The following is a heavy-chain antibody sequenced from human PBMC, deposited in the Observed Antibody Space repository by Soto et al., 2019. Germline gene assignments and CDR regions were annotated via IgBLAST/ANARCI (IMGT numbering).Heavy chain of an antibody. V-gene: IGHV1-69*13. CDR2: IIPIFGTA. Sequence: ASLKVSCKASGGTFSSYAISWVRQAPGQGLEWMGGIIPIFGTANYAQKFQGRVTITADESTSTAYIELSSLRSEYTAVYYCARWADYYYYGMDVWGQGTTVTVSS. CDR3: ARWADYYYYGMDV. CDR1: GGTFSSYA. D-gene: IGHD1-26*01. J-gene: IGHJ6*02.